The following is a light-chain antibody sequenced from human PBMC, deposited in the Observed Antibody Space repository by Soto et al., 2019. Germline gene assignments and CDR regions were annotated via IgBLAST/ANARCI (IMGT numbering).Light chain of an antibody. V-gene: IGKV3-20*01. CDR3: QQYGSSPWT. Sequence: IELTQSPGTLSLSPGDRATLSCRASQSISRDNVAWYQQKTGQAPRLIIYGASMRATGVPDRISGSGSGTDFTLTISRLEPEDFAVYYCQQYGSSPWTFGQGTKVDIK. J-gene: IGKJ1*01. CDR2: GAS. CDR1: QSISRDN.